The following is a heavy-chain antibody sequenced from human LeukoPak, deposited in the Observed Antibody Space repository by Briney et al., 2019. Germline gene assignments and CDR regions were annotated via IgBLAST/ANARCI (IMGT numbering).Heavy chain of an antibody. D-gene: IGHD3-10*01. CDR1: GGSISSSNW. CDR2: IYHSGST. V-gene: IGHV4-4*02. Sequence: PSGTLSLTCAVSGGSISSSNWWSWVRQPPGKGLEGIGEIYHSGSTNYNPSLKSRVPISVDTSKNQFSLKLSSVTAADTAVYYCARFYYGLLNWFEPWGQGTLVTVSS. J-gene: IGHJ5*02. CDR3: ARFYYGLLNWFEP.